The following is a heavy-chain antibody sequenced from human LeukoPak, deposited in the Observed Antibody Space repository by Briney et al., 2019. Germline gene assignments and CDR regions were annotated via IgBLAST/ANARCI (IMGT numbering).Heavy chain of an antibody. V-gene: IGHV3-21*01. CDR1: GFTFDDYG. CDR2: ITSSSIYK. Sequence: GSLRLSCAASGFTFDDYGMNWVRQAPGKGLEWVSSITSSSIYKYYADSVKGRFTISRDNAKKSLYLQMNSLRAEDTAVYYCASSRYDSSGYYGIIGYWGQGTLVTVSS. CDR3: ASSRYDSSGYYGIIGY. D-gene: IGHD3-22*01. J-gene: IGHJ4*02.